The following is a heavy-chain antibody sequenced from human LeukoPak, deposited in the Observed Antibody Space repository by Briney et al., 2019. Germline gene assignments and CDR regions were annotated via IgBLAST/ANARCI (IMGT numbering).Heavy chain of an antibody. D-gene: IGHD1-26*01. CDR2: IYHSGST. CDR3: ARVVGATTGDSFDY. J-gene: IGHJ4*02. V-gene: IGHV4-30-2*01. CDR1: GGSISSGGYS. Sequence: SETLSLTCAVSGGSISSGGYSWSWLRQPPGTGLEWIGYIYHSGSTYYNPSLKSRVTISVDKSKNQFSLKLSSVTAADTAVYYCARVVGATTGDSFDYWGQGTLVTVSS.